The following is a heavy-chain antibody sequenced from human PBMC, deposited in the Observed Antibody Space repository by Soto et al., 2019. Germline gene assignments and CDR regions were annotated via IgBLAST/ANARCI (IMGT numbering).Heavy chain of an antibody. D-gene: IGHD3-22*01. Sequence: SVNVSCKSSGGTFSSYAISWVRQAPGQGREWMGGIIPIFGTENYAQKFQGRVTTTAEESTSTAYMELSSLSYDEPAVHYCARDAHDSSGYYPHDAFDIWGQGTMVTVSS. CDR1: GGTFSSYA. J-gene: IGHJ3*02. V-gene: IGHV1-69*13. CDR2: IIPIFGTE. CDR3: ARDAHDSSGYYPHDAFDI.